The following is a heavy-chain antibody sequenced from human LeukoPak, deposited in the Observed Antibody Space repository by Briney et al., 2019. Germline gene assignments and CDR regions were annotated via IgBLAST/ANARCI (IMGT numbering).Heavy chain of an antibody. CDR1: GFTFSSYA. CDR2: ISGSGGST. Sequence: GGSLRLSCAASGFTFSSYAMSWVRQAPGKGLEWVSAISGSGGSTYYADSVKDRFTISRDNSKNTLYLQMNSLRAEDTAVYYCAKRHYDSSNYLDYWGQGTLVTVSS. D-gene: IGHD3-22*01. CDR3: AKRHYDSSNYLDY. J-gene: IGHJ4*02. V-gene: IGHV3-23*01.